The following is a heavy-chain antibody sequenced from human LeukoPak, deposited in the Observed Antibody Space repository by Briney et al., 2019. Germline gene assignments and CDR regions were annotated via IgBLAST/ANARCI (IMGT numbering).Heavy chain of an antibody. Sequence: SETLSLTCTVSGVSISSYYWSWIRQPPGKGLEWIGYIYYSGSTNYNPSLKSRVTISVDTSKNQFSLKLSSVTAADTAVYYCARTPGWNYYYGMDVWGQGTTVTVSS. V-gene: IGHV4-59*01. CDR1: GVSISSYY. J-gene: IGHJ6*02. D-gene: IGHD6-19*01. CDR2: IYYSGST. CDR3: ARTPGWNYYYGMDV.